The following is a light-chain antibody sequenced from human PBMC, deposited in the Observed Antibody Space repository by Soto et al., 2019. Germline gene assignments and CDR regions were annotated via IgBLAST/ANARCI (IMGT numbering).Light chain of an antibody. V-gene: IGLV2-14*01. Sequence: QSALTQPASVSGSPGQSITISCTGTTSDVGGYNSVSWYQQHPGKAPKLMIYEVTTRPSGVSNRFSGSKSGNTASLSISGLQGEDEDDYYCSSYTSSGTLVIFGGGTKLTVL. CDR1: TSDVGGYNS. CDR3: SSYTSSGTLVI. CDR2: EVT. J-gene: IGLJ2*01.